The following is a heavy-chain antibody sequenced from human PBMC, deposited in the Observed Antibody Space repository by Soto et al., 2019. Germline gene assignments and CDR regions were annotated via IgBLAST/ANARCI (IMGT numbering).Heavy chain of an antibody. D-gene: IGHD1-1*01. CDR1: GFTFSSYG. CDR2: IWYDGSNK. Sequence: GGSLRLSCAASGFTFSSYGMHWVRQAPGKGLEWVAVIWYDGSNKYYADSVKGRFTISRDNSKNTLYLQMNSLRAEDTAVYYCARDRWRTTVFDYWGQGTLVTVSS. J-gene: IGHJ4*02. CDR3: ARDRWRTTVFDY. V-gene: IGHV3-33*01.